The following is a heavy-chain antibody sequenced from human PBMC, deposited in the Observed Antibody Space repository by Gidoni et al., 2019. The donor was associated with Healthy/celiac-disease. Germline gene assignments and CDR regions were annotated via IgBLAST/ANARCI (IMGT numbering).Heavy chain of an antibody. CDR3: AKDPNYGGNSLPGI. J-gene: IGHJ4*02. D-gene: IGHD4-17*01. Sequence: QVQLVESGGGVVQPGRSLRLSCAASGFTFSSYGMHWVRQAPGKGLEWVAVISYDGSNKYYADSVKGRFTISRDNSKNTLYLQMNSLRSEDTAVYYCAKDPNYGGNSLPGIWGQGTLVTVSS. CDR2: ISYDGSNK. V-gene: IGHV3-30*18. CDR1: GFTFSSYG.